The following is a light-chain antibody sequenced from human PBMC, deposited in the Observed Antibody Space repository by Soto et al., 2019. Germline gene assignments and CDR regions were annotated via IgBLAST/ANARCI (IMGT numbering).Light chain of an antibody. J-gene: IGLJ1*01. Sequence: QSVLTQSPSASGSPGQSVTISCTGTSSDIGGYDSVSWYQQHPGKAPKVMIYDVSKRPSGVSNRFSGSKSDNTASLTISGLQAEDEADYYCCSYAGSYTFVFGIGTKVTVL. V-gene: IGLV2-11*01. CDR3: CSYAGSYTFV. CDR1: SSDIGGYDS. CDR2: DVS.